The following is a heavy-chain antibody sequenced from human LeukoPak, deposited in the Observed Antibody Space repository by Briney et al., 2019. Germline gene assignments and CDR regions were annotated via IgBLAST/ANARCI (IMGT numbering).Heavy chain of an antibody. CDR3: ARGRSSMVRGYYYYYMDV. CDR1: GGSLSSYY. CDR2: IYYSGST. Sequence: PSETLSLTCTVSGGSLSSYYWSWLRQPPGKGLEWIGYIYYSGSTNYNPSLKSRVTISVDTSKNQFSLKLSSVTAADTAVYYCARGRSSMVRGYYYYYMDVWGKGTTVTISS. V-gene: IGHV4-59*01. J-gene: IGHJ6*03. D-gene: IGHD3-10*01.